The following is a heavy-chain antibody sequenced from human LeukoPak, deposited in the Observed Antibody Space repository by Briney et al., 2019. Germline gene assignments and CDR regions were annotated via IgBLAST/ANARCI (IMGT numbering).Heavy chain of an antibody. CDR3: ARLVVYYGSGSYPN. CDR2: INHSGST. D-gene: IGHD3-10*01. Sequence: SETLSLTCAVYGGSFSGYYWSWIRQPPGKGLEWIGEINHSGSTNYNPSLKSRVTISVDTSKNQFSLKLSSVTAADTAVYYCARLVVYYGSGSYPNWGQGALVTVSS. CDR1: GGSFSGYY. V-gene: IGHV4-34*01. J-gene: IGHJ4*02.